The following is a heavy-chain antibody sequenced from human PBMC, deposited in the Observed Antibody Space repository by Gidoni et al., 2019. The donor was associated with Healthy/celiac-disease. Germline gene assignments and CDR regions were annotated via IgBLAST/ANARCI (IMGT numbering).Heavy chain of an antibody. CDR1: GGSISSYY. CDR3: ARATLDIAAAGMPFDY. V-gene: IGHV4-59*08. J-gene: IGHJ4*02. CDR2: IYYSGTT. D-gene: IGHD6-13*01. Sequence: QVQLQESGPGLVKPSETLSLTCTVSGGSISSYYWSWIRQPPGKGLEWIGYIYYSGTTNYNPSLKSRFTISVDTSKNQFSLKLSSVTAADTAVYYCARATLDIAAAGMPFDYWGQGTLVTVSS.